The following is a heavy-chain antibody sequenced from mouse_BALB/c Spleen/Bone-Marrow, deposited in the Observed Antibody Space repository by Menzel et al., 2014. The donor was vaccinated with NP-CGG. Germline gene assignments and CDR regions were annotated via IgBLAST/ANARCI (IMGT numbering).Heavy chain of an antibody. CDR3: TRSNYGYSYFDV. CDR1: GYTFSSYY. D-gene: IGHD1-1*01. CDR2: INPSNGGT. J-gene: IGHJ1*01. V-gene: IGHV1S81*02. Sequence: QVQLQQSGAELVKPGASVKLSCKASGYTFSSYYMYWVKQRPGQGLEWIGEINPSNGGTKFNEKFKSKATLTVDKSSSTAYMQLSSLTSEDSAVYYCTRSNYGYSYFDVWGAGTTVTVSS.